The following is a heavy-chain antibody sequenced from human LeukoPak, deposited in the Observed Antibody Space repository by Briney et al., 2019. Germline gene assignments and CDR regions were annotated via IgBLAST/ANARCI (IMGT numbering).Heavy chain of an antibody. CDR3: ARLGYYCDSSGHRAYYFDY. CDR1: GGSISSSSYY. J-gene: IGHJ4*02. Sequence: PSETLSLTCTVSGGSISSSSYYWGWIRQPPGKGLEWIGSIYYSGSTYYNPSLKSRVTISVDTSKNQFSLKLSSVTAADTAVYYCARLGYYCDSSGHRAYYFDYWGQGTLVTVSS. D-gene: IGHD3-22*01. CDR2: IYYSGST. V-gene: IGHV4-39*07.